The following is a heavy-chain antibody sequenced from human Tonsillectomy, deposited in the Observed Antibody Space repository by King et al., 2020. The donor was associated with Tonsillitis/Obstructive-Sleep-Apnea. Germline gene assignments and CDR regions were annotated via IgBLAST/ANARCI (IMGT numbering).Heavy chain of an antibody. D-gene: IGHD1-20*01. CDR1: GYSFTSYW. J-gene: IGHJ2*01. V-gene: IGHV5-51*01. Sequence: VQLVESGAEVKKPGESLKISCKGSGYSFTSYWIGWVRQMPGKGLEWMGIIYPGDSDTRYSPSFQGQVTISADKSISTAYLQWSSLKASDTAMYYCARRALTGFPSWSFDLWGRGTLVTVPS. CDR3: ARRALTGFPSWSFDL. CDR2: IYPGDSDT.